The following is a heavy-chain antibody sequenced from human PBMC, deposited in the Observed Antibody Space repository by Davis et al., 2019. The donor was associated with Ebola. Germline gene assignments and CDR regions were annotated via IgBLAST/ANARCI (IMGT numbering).Heavy chain of an antibody. CDR2: IHHSGST. D-gene: IGHD4-17*01. CDR3: ARMPTVTADHWYFDL. V-gene: IGHV4-34*01. CDR1: GGSFRDYY. Sequence: MPSETLSLTCAVYGGSFRDYYWSWIRLPPGKGLEWIGEIHHSGSTKYNPSLKSRVTISVDTSKNQFSLYLRSVTAADTAVYYCARMPTVTADHWYFDLWGRGTLVAVSS. J-gene: IGHJ2*01.